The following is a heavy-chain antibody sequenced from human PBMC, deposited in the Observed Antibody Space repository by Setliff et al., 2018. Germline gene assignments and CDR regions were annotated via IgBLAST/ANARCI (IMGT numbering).Heavy chain of an antibody. D-gene: IGHD3-9*01. J-gene: IGHJ6*02. V-gene: IGHV3-11*04. CDR2: ISSSGTSI. Sequence: PGGSLRLSCAASGFTFSDYYMNWIRQAPGKGLEWISYISSSGTSIYYADSVKGRFTISKDNAKNTLYLQMNSLRAEDTAVYYCARDYVLRYFDRPHTLWSYYYYGMDVWGQGTTVTVSS. CDR1: GFTFSDYY. CDR3: ARDYVLRYFDRPHTLWSYYYYGMDV.